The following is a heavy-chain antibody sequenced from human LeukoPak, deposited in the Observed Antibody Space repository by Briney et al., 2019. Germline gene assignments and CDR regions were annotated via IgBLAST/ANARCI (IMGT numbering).Heavy chain of an antibody. J-gene: IGHJ5*02. CDR2: INPNSGGT. CDR3: AKTYDFWSGSPRGDNRFDP. D-gene: IGHD3-3*01. V-gene: IGHV1-2*02. CDR1: GYTFTGYY. Sequence: ASVKVSCKASGYTFTGYYMHWVRQAPGQGLEWMGWINPNSGGTNYAQKFQGRVTMTRDTSISTAYMELSRLRSDDTAVYYCAKTYDFWSGSPRGDNRFDPWGQGTLVTVSS.